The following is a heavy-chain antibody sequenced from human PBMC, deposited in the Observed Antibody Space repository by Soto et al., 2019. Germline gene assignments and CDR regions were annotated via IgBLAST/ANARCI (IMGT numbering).Heavy chain of an antibody. V-gene: IGHV3-9*01. Sequence: EVQLVESGGDLVQPGRSLRLSCAVSGLSFHAAGMHWVRQAPGKGLEWVSGIIWNTGRVGYADSVKGRFTISRDKTKNSLYLQMNSLRVEDRALYFCTEDIIPGGADVWGQGTTVTVSS. CDR2: IIWNTGRV. CDR3: TEDIIPGGADV. D-gene: IGHD3-10*01. CDR1: GLSFHAAG. J-gene: IGHJ6*02.